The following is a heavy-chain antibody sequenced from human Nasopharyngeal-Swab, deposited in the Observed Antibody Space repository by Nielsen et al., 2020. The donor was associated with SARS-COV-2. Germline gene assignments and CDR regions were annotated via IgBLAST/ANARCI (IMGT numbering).Heavy chain of an antibody. Sequence: SVKVPCKASVYIFTSYEIHRVRQATGQGLEWMGWLNPNRGNTGYAQKFQGRVTMTRKTSINTAYMELSSLRADDTAVYYCAKDVSLIRGYDAFDIWGQGTMVTVSS. CDR2: LNPNRGNT. CDR1: VYIFTSYE. J-gene: IGHJ3*02. V-gene: IGHV1-8*01. D-gene: IGHD3-10*01. CDR3: AKDVSLIRGYDAFDI.